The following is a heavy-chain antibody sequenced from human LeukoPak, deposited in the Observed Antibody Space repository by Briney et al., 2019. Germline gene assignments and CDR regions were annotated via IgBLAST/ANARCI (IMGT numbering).Heavy chain of an antibody. V-gene: IGHV1-2*02. Sequence: ASVKVSCKASGYTFTGYYMHWVRQAPGQGLEWMGWINPNSGGTNYAQKLQGRITMTTDTSTSTAYMELRSLRSDDTAVYYCARVATTVVTVGFDPWGQGTLVTVSS. CDR3: ARVATTVVTVGFDP. J-gene: IGHJ5*02. D-gene: IGHD4-23*01. CDR2: INPNSGGT. CDR1: GYTFTGYY.